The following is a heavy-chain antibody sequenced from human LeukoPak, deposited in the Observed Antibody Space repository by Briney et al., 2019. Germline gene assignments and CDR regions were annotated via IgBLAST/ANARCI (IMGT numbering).Heavy chain of an antibody. CDR2: IYTSGST. CDR3: ARHLIRRDYSSGWSQSRYYYYYMDV. J-gene: IGHJ6*03. D-gene: IGHD6-19*01. Sequence: PSETLSLTCTVSGGSISSGSYYWSWIRQPAGKGLEWIGRIYTSGSTYYNPSLKSRITISVDTSKNQFSLRLRSVTAADTAVYYCARHLIRRDYSSGWSQSRYYYYYMDVWGKGTTVTISS. V-gene: IGHV4-61*02. CDR1: GGSISSGSYY.